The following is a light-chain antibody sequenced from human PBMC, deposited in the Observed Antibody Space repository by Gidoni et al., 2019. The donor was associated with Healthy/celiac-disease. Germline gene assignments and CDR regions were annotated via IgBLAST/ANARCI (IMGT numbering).Light chain of an antibody. Sequence: DIVMTQCPLSLPVTPGEPASISCRSSQSPLHSNGYNYVDWYLQKPQQSPQLLLYWGSKRAAVVADRCSGGGSGTDFTLKSSRVAAEDVGVYCCMQALQTPTFGQGTKVEIK. CDR2: WGS. J-gene: IGKJ1*01. V-gene: IGKV2-28*01. CDR1: QSPLHSNGYNY. CDR3: MQALQTPT.